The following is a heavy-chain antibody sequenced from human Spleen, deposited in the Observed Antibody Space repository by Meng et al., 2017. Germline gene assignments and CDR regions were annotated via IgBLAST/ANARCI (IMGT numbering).Heavy chain of an antibody. Sequence: GSLRLSCTVSGGSFSTGSNYWTWLRQPLGKGREWIGYISNGGSSNYNSSLKSRVTISVDTSKNQFSLKLSSVTAADTAVYYCASRRGYSYGYVVNGMDVWGQGTTVTVSS. CDR3: ASRRGYSYGYVVNGMDV. CDR1: GGSFSTGSNY. CDR2: ISNGGSS. V-gene: IGHV4-61*01. D-gene: IGHD5-18*01. J-gene: IGHJ6*02.